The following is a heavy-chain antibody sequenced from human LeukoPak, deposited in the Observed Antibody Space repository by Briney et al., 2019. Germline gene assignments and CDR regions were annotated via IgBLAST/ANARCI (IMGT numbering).Heavy chain of an antibody. CDR2: ISHSGST. CDR3: ASRVLRYCSSTSCHKNYFDY. CDR1: GGSFSGYY. Sequence: KASETLSLTCAFYGGSFSGYYWSWIRQPPGKGLEWIGEISHSGSTNYNPSLKSRVTISVDTSKNQFSLKLSSVTAADTAVYYCASRVLRYCSSTSCHKNYFDYWGQGTLVTVSS. V-gene: IGHV4-34*01. D-gene: IGHD2-2*02. J-gene: IGHJ4*02.